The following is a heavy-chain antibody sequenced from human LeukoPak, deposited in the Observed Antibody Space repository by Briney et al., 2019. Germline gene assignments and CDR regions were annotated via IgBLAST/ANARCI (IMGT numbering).Heavy chain of an antibody. CDR3: ASLLNLPYGDYRIDY. Sequence: SETLSLTCTVTGGPISSSTYYWGWIRQPPGKGLEWIGNIYYSGSTYYNPSLKSRVTISVDTSKNHFSLKLSSVTAADTAVYYCASLLNLPYGDYRIDYWGQGTLVTVSS. D-gene: IGHD4-17*01. CDR1: GGPISSSTYY. CDR2: IYYSGST. V-gene: IGHV4-39*02. J-gene: IGHJ4*02.